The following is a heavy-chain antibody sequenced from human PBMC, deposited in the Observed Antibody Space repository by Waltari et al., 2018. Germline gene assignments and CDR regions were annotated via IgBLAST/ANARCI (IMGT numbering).Heavy chain of an antibody. D-gene: IGHD6-13*01. Sequence: QVQLVQSGAEVKKPGASVKVSCKASGYTFTGYYMHWVRQAPGQGLEWMGCINPNSGGTNYAQKCKVRVTMTRDTSISTAYMELSRLRSDDTAVYYCARVYSSSWYRWFDPWGQGTLVTVSS. CDR1: GYTFTGYY. CDR3: ARVYSSSWYRWFDP. CDR2: INPNSGGT. V-gene: IGHV1-2*02. J-gene: IGHJ5*02.